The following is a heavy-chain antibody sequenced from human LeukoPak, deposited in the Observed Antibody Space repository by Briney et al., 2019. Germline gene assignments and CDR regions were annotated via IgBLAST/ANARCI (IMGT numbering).Heavy chain of an antibody. D-gene: IGHD6-19*01. J-gene: IGHJ4*02. CDR1: GGSISSLTYY. V-gene: IGHV4-39*01. CDR3: AGYSAGWSSGGGY. CDR2: VYYSGTT. Sequence: SETLSLTCTVSGGSISSLTYYWGWFRQPPGKGLEWVASVYYSGTTYYSPSFKSRVAISVNRSNNQFSLRLNSVTAADTAVYFCAGYSAGWSSGGGYWGQGTLVTVSS.